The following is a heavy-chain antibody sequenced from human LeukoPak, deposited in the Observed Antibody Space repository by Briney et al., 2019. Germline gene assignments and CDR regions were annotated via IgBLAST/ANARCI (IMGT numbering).Heavy chain of an antibody. J-gene: IGHJ4*02. CDR1: GGPISSYY. V-gene: IGHV4-59*01. D-gene: IGHD5-18*01. Sequence: ASETLSLTCTVSGGPISSYYWSWVRQPPGKGLEWIGYIYYRGSTNYNPSLKSRVTISVDTSKNQFSLKLSSVTAADTAVYYCARAAARGYSYGRYYFDYWGQGTLVTVSS. CDR2: IYYRGST. CDR3: ARAAARGYSYGRYYFDY.